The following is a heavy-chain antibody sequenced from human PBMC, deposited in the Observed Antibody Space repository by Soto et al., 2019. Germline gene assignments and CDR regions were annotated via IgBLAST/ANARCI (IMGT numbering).Heavy chain of an antibody. V-gene: IGHV4-31*03. CDR1: GDSITSGGYY. J-gene: IGHJ3*02. CDR2: IYYTGNT. CDR3: ARVGISGSDAFDI. Sequence: QVQLQESGPGLVKPSQTLSLTCTVSGDSITSGGYYWSWIRQHPEKGLEWIGYIYYTGNTYYNASLKSRLIIAVDTSSHQFSLKLSSVTAADTAVYYCARVGISGSDAFDIWGQGTTVTVSS. D-gene: IGHD6-25*01.